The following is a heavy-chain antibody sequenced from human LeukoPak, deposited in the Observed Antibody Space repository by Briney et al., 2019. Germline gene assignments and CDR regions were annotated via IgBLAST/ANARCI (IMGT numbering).Heavy chain of an antibody. D-gene: IGHD2-15*01. V-gene: IGHV3-11*06. CDR1: GFTFSDYY. CDR3: ARSYCSGGSCYPGAFDI. J-gene: IGHJ3*02. Sequence: GGSLRLSCAASGFTFSDYYMSWIRQAPGKGLEWVSSISSSSSYIYYADSVKGRFTISRDNAKNSLYLQMNSLRAEDTAVYYCARSYCSGGSCYPGAFDIWGQGTMVTVSS. CDR2: ISSSSSYI.